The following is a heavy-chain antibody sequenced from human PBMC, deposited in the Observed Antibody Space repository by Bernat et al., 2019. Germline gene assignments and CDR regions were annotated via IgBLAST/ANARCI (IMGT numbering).Heavy chain of an antibody. D-gene: IGHD3-10*01. CDR1: EFTFSNFA. CDR3: ARGDYGSGSYSPANWFDP. Sequence: EVQLLESGGGLVQPGGSLRLSCAASEFTFSNFAMSWVRQAPGRGLEWVSTIRDSGGTTYYADSVKGRFTISRDNSKNTLYLQMNSLRAEDTAVYYCARGDYGSGSYSPANWFDPWGQGTLVTVSS. CDR2: IRDSGGTT. V-gene: IGHV3-23*01. J-gene: IGHJ5*02.